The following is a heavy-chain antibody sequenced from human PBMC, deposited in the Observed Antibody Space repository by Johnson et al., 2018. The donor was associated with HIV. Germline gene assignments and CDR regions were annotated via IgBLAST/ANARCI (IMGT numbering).Heavy chain of an antibody. CDR1: EFTFSNYA. CDR2: ISYDGSSK. D-gene: IGHD3-10*01. V-gene: IGHV3-30-3*01. CDR3: AKGMGLSIGELSDAFHF. J-gene: IGHJ3*01. Sequence: QMQLVESGGGVVQPGRSLKLSCAASEFTFSNYAMHWVRQAPGKGLEWVAVISYDGSSKYYADSVKGRFTISRDNSKNTLNLQMYSLRPEDTAVYYCAKGMGLSIGELSDAFHFWGLGTVVTVSS.